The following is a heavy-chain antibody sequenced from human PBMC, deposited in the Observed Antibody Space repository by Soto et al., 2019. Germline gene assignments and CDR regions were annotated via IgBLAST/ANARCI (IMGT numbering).Heavy chain of an antibody. CDR1: GFTFSSYG. CDR2: IWYDGSNK. CDR3: ARPFYGSGSYFGYYFDY. V-gene: IGHV3-33*01. Sequence: GGSLRLSCAASGFTFSSYGMHWVRQAPGKGLEWVAVIWYDGSNKYYADSVKGRFTISRANSKNTLYLQMNSLRAEDTAVYYCARPFYGSGSYFGYYFDYWGQGTLVTVSS. D-gene: IGHD3-10*01. J-gene: IGHJ4*02.